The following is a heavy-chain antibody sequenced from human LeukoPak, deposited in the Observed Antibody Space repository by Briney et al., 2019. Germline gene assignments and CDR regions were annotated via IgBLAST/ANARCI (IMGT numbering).Heavy chain of an antibody. J-gene: IGHJ4*02. Sequence: GGSLILSCAASGFTFSSYSMNWVRQAPGKGLEWVSSISSSSSYIYYADSVKGRFTISRDNAKNSLYLQMNSLRAEDTAVYYCARDPTSRGWYYFDYWGQGTLVTVSS. CDR3: ARDPTSRGWYYFDY. CDR2: ISSSSSYI. CDR1: GFTFSSYS. D-gene: IGHD2-15*01. V-gene: IGHV3-21*01.